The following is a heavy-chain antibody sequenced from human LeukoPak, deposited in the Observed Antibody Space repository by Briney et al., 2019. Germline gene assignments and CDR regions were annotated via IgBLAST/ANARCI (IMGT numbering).Heavy chain of an antibody. CDR2: ISWNSGSI. V-gene: IGHV3-9*01. D-gene: IGHD3-22*01. CDR3: AKDFTMTLQEPDHAFDI. CDR1: GFTFDDYA. Sequence: GGSLRLSCAASGFTFDDYAMHWVRQAPGKGLEWVSGISWNSGSIGYADSVKGRFTISRDNAKNSLYLQMNSLRAEDTALYYCAKDFTMTLQEPDHAFDIWAKGQWSPSLQ. J-gene: IGHJ3*02.